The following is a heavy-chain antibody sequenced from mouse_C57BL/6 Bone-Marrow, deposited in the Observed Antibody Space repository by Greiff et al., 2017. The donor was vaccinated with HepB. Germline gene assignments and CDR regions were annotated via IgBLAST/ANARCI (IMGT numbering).Heavy chain of an antibody. J-gene: IGHJ2*01. V-gene: IGHV1-82*01. CDR1: GYAFSSSW. CDR3: ASMDGYLDY. Sequence: QVQLQQSGPELVKPGASVKISCKASGYAFSSSWMNWVKQRPGKGLEWIGRIYPGDGDTNYNGKFKGKATLTADKSSSTAYMQLSSLTSEDSAVYFFASMDGYLDYWGQGTTLTVSS. CDR2: IYPGDGDT. D-gene: IGHD2-3*01.